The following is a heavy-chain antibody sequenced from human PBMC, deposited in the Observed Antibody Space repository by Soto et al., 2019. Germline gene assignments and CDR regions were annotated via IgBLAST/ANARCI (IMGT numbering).Heavy chain of an antibody. CDR3: ARDGCSSTSCSEDY. V-gene: IGHV3-48*01. D-gene: IGHD2-2*01. CDR1: GFTFSSYS. Sequence: PGGSLRLSCAASGFTFSSYSMNWVRQAPGKGLEWVSYISSSSSTIYYADSVKGRFTISRDNAKNSLYLQMNSLRAEDTAVYYCARDGCSSTSCSEDYWGQGTLVTVSS. J-gene: IGHJ4*02. CDR2: ISSSSSTI.